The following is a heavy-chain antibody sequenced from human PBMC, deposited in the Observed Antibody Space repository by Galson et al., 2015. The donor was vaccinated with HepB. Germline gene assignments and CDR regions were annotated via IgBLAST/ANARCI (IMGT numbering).Heavy chain of an antibody. Sequence: QVQLQESGPGLVKPSQTLSLTCAVSGGSISSGGYSWSWIRQPPGKGLEWIGYIYHSGSTYYNPSLKSRVTISVDRSKNQFSLKLSSVTAADTAVYYCARAPGGGYDSYYFDYWGQGTLVTVSS. CDR2: IYHSGST. CDR3: ARAPGGGYDSYYFDY. CDR1: GGSISSGGYS. J-gene: IGHJ4*02. D-gene: IGHD5-12*01. V-gene: IGHV4-30-2*01.